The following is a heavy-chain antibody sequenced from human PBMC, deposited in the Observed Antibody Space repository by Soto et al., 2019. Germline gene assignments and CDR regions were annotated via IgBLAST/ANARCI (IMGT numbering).Heavy chain of an antibody. CDR2: INPTTGGT. D-gene: IGHD2-2*01. CDR3: ARGYCSSSGCSHYFDY. V-gene: IGHV1-2*02. CDR1: GYNFPGNY. Sequence: GASVKVSCKASGYNFPGNYIHWVRQAPGQGLEWMALINPTTGGTSYAQKFQGRVTVTWDTSISTACMELSRLTSDDTAIYYCARGYCSSSGCSHYFDYWGQGTLVTV. J-gene: IGHJ4*02.